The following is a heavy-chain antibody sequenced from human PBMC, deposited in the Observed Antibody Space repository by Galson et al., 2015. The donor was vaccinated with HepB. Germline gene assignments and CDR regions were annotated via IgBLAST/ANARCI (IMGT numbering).Heavy chain of an antibody. CDR3: SRGAVPAANAPFDY. J-gene: IGHJ4*02. CDR2: ILPIRDIA. CDR1: GGTFSTYA. D-gene: IGHD2-2*01. V-gene: IGHV1-69*04. Sequence: SVKASCKASGGTFSTYAVNWVRQAPGQGLEWMGRILPIRDIANYAQKFQGRVTITADKSTSTAYMELTNLRSEDTALYYCSRGAVPAANAPFDYWGQGTLVTVSS.